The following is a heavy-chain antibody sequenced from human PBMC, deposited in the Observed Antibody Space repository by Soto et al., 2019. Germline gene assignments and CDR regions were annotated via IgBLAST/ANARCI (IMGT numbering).Heavy chain of an antibody. CDR3: ARDGSPQNKEAAYYYYGMDV. V-gene: IGHV4-34*01. J-gene: IGHJ6*01. D-gene: IGHD6-13*01. CDR1: GGSFSGYY. Sequence: SETLSLTCAVYGGSFSGYYWSWIRQPPGKGLEWIGEINHSGSTNYNPSLKSRVTISVDTSKNQFSLKLSSVTAADTAVYYCARDGSPQNKEAAYYYYGMDVSGQATTVTVSS. CDR2: INHSGST.